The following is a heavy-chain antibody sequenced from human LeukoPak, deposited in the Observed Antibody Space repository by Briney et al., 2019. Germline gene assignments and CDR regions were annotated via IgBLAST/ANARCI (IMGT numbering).Heavy chain of an antibody. D-gene: IGHD3-10*01. CDR3: ARGMAAYGEYYYYGMDV. V-gene: IGHV3-21*01. Sequence: PGGSLRLSCAASGFTFSSYSMNWVRQAPGKGLEWVSSISSSSSYIYYTDSVKGRFTISRDNAKNSLYLQMNSLRAEDTAVYYCARGMAAYGEYYYYGMDVWGQGTTVTVSS. CDR2: ISSSSSYI. J-gene: IGHJ6*02. CDR1: GFTFSSYS.